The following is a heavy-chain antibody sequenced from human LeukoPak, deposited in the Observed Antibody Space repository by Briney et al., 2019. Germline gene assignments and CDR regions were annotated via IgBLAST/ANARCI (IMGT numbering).Heavy chain of an antibody. D-gene: IGHD3-3*01. J-gene: IGHJ4*02. V-gene: IGHV3-15*01. CDR2: IKSKTDGGTT. CDR1: GFTFSNAW. CDR3: TTDPRPSSMTPDYDFWSGTNPGTDY. Sequence: GGSLRLSCAASGFTFSNAWMSWVRQAPGKGLEWVGRIKSKTDGGTTDYAAPVKGRFTISRDGSKNTLYLQMNSLKTEDTAVYYCTTDPRPSSMTPDYDFWSGTNPGTDYWGQGTLVTVSS.